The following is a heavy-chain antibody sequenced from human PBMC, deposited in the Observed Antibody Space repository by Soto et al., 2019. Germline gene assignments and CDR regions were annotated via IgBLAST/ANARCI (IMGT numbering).Heavy chain of an antibody. Sequence: GGSLRLSCAASGFTFSSYGMHWVRQAPGKGLEWVAVRWYDGSNKYYADSVKGRFTISRDNAKNSLYLQMNSLRAEDTAVYYCARDTPRYNWNYRGSWFDPWGQGTLVTVSS. CDR1: GFTFSSYG. CDR3: ARDTPRYNWNYRGSWFDP. J-gene: IGHJ5*02. CDR2: RWYDGSNK. V-gene: IGHV3-33*01. D-gene: IGHD1-7*01.